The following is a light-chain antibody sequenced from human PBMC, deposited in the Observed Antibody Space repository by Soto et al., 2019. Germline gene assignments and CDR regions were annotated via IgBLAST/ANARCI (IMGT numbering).Light chain of an antibody. CDR1: SSDVGGYNY. J-gene: IGLJ2*01. CDR3: CSYTSSSGVV. CDR2: DVS. Sequence: QSVLTQPASVSGSPGQSITISCTGTSSDVGGYNYVSWYQQHPGKAPKLMIYDVSNRPSGVSNRFSGSKSGNTASLTISGLQAEDEADYYCCSYTSSSGVVFGGGTKLTVL. V-gene: IGLV2-14*01.